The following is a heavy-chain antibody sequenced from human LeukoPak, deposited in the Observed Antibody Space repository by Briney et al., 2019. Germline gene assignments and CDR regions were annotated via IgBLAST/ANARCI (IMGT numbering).Heavy chain of an antibody. CDR1: GGSIRSYY. CDR3: AAVVVSGTPYFDY. Sequence: KPSETLSLTCTVFGGSIRSYYWTWIRQPPGKGLEWIGYMYYTGSTKYNPSLKSRVSISVDTSKNQFSLTLTSVTAADTAVYYCAAVVVSGTPYFDYWGQGTLVTVSS. D-gene: IGHD2-21*02. V-gene: IGHV4-59*03. J-gene: IGHJ4*02. CDR2: MYYTGST.